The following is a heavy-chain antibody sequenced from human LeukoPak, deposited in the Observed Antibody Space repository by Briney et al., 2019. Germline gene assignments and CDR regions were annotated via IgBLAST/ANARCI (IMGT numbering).Heavy chain of an antibody. Sequence: ASVKVSCKASGYTLTELSMHWVRQAPGKGLEWMGGFDPEDGETIYAQKFQGRVTMTEDTSTDTAYMELSSLRSEDTAVYYCATGRWIQLWLNYWGQGTLVTVSS. CDR2: FDPEDGET. CDR1: GYTLTELS. CDR3: ATGRWIQLWLNY. J-gene: IGHJ4*02. D-gene: IGHD5-18*01. V-gene: IGHV1-24*01.